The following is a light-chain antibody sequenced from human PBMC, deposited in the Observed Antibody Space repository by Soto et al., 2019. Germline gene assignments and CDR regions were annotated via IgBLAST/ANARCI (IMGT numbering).Light chain of an antibody. CDR2: AAS. Sequence: IKLTQSPSALSASVGDRVTITCRASQGLSSYLAWYQEKPGKAPKLLIYAASTLHSGVPSRFSGSGSGTDFTLTISSLQPDDFVTYYCQQLNSYPITFGQGTRLEI. V-gene: IGKV1-9*01. CDR3: QQLNSYPIT. J-gene: IGKJ5*01. CDR1: QGLSSY.